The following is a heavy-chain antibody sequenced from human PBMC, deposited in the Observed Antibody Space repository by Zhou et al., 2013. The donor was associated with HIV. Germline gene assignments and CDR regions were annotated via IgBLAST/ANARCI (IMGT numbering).Heavy chain of an antibody. Sequence: QVQLVQSGAEVKKPGASVKVSCKTSGYTFADYYLHWVRQAPGQGLEWMGWINPKNGVTNYAQKFQGRVTVTRDTSLSTAYMDLSSLRQDDTAVYYCARVMTKTVIPTAMNSWGQGTLITVS. D-gene: IGHD3-16*01. CDR2: INPKNGVT. V-gene: IGHV1-2*02. J-gene: IGHJ4*02. CDR1: GYTFADYY. CDR3: ARVMTKTVIPTAMNS.